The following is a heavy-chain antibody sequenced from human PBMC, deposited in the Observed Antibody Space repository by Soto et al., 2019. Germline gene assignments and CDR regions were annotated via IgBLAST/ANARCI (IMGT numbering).Heavy chain of an antibody. CDR2: VNPNSGDT. Sequence: QVQLVQSGAEVKKPGASVKVSCKASGYSFTSYDMNWVRQAPGQGLEWMGWVNPNSGDTDYAQKFQVRVTMTTDTSIRTAYMELSSLRSEDTAVYYCARVSFLAPVTGAEIFDFWGQGTMVTVSS. D-gene: IGHD2-21*02. CDR1: GYSFTSYD. J-gene: IGHJ3*01. V-gene: IGHV1-8*01. CDR3: ARVSFLAPVTGAEIFDF.